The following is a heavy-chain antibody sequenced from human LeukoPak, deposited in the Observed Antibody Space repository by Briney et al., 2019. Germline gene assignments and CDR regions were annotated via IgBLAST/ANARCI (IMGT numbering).Heavy chain of an antibody. CDR1: GGSISSGDYY. Sequence: ASQTLSLTCTVSGGSISSGDYYWSWIRQPPGKGLEWIGYIYYSGSTYYNPSLNSRVTISVATSEIQFSLKLSSVTAADTAVYYCARDRITMVRGGPVSWFAPWGQGTLVTVSS. J-gene: IGHJ5*02. D-gene: IGHD3-10*01. CDR3: ARDRITMVRGGPVSWFAP. CDR2: IYYSGST. V-gene: IGHV4-30-4*01.